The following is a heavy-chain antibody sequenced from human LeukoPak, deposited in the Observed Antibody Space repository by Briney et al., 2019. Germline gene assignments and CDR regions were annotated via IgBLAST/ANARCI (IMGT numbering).Heavy chain of an antibody. D-gene: IGHD2-21*01. CDR2: ISGSGGNT. CDR1: GFSFSSYV. Sequence: GGSLRLSCAASGFSFSSYVMSWFRQAPGKGPEWVSGISGSGGNTYYTDSVKGRFTISRDNSKNTLYLQMNSLRAEDTAVYYCAKGGLFGAFDIWGQGTMVTVSS. V-gene: IGHV3-23*01. CDR3: AKGGLFGAFDI. J-gene: IGHJ3*02.